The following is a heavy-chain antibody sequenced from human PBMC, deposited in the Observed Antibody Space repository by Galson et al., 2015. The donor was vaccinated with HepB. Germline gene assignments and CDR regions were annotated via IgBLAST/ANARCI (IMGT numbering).Heavy chain of an antibody. CDR2: ISGSGGST. Sequence: LRLSCAASGFTFSSYAMSWVRQAPGKGLEWVSAISGSGGSTYYADSVKGRFTISRDNSKNTLYLQMNSLRAEDTAVYYCAKSLIEFDAFDIWGQGTMVTVSS. D-gene: IGHD3-22*01. CDR1: GFTFSSYA. J-gene: IGHJ3*02. V-gene: IGHV3-23*01. CDR3: AKSLIEFDAFDI.